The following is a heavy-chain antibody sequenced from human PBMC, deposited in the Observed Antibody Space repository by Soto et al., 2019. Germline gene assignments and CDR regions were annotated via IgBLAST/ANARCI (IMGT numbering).Heavy chain of an antibody. V-gene: IGHV3-30*18. J-gene: IGHJ6*02. CDR1: GFTFSSYG. Sequence: GGSLRLSCAASGFTFSSYGMHWVRQAPGKGLEWVAVISYDGSNKYYADSVKGRFTISRDNSKNTLYLQMNSLRAEDTAVYYCAKGAAVDYYYGMDVWGQGTTVTVSS. CDR3: AKGAAVDYYYGMDV. CDR2: ISYDGSNK.